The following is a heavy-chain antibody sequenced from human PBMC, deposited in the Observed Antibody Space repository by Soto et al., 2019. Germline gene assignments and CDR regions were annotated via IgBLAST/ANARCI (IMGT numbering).Heavy chain of an antibody. J-gene: IGHJ3*02. CDR2: IDWDDDK. Sequence: SGPTLVNPTQTVTLTCTFSGFSLSTSGMCVSWIRQPPGKALEWLARIDWDDDKYYSTSLKTRLTISKDTSKNQVVLTMTNMEPVDTATYYCARSDWNDKAFDIWGQGTMVTVSS. CDR3: ARSDWNDKAFDI. D-gene: IGHD1-1*01. V-gene: IGHV2-70*11. CDR1: GFSLSTSGMC.